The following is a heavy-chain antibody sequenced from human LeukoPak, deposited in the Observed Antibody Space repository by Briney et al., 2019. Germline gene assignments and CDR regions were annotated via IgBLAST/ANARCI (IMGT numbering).Heavy chain of an antibody. CDR2: TKNKANSYAT. V-gene: IGHV3-72*01. Sequence: GGSLRLSCAASGFTFSDHYMDWVRQAPGKGLEWVGRTKNKANSYATEYAASVKGRFTISRDDSKSSLYLQMNSLRTEDTAVYYCVSWISGHGYWGQGTLVTVSS. CDR3: VSWISGHGY. CDR1: GFTFSDHY. J-gene: IGHJ4*02. D-gene: IGHD1-26*01.